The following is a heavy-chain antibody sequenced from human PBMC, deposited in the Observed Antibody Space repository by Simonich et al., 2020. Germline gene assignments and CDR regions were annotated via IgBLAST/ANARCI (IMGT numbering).Heavy chain of an antibody. V-gene: IGHV3-21*01. CDR2: ISSSISYI. D-gene: IGHD3-3*01. CDR1: GFTFSSYS. CDR3: ARKRFLEWFFDY. J-gene: IGHJ4*02. Sequence: EVQLVESGGGLVKPGGSLRLSCAASGFTFSSYSMNWVREAPGKGLEWVSSISSSISYIYYAASVKGRFTIARDNAKNSLYLQMNSLSAEDTAVYYCARKRFLEWFFDYWGQGTLVTVSS.